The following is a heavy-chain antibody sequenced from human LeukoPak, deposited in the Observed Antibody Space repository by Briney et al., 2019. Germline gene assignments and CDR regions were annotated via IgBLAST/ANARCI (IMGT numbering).Heavy chain of an antibody. J-gene: IGHJ4*02. D-gene: IGHD4-17*01. CDR2: INHSGNT. V-gene: IGHV4-34*01. Sequence: SETLSLTCTVYGGSFSGNYWTWIRQPPGKGLEWIGEINHSGNTNYNPSLKSRITISIDTSKKQFALKLSSVTAADTAVYYCARDYGDHRVDYWGRGTLVTVSS. CDR3: ARDYGDHRVDY. CDR1: GGSFSGNY.